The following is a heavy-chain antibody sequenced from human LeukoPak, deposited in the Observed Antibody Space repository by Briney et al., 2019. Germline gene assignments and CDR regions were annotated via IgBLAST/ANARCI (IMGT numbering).Heavy chain of an antibody. CDR1: ALISDDYT. V-gene: IGHV3-9*02. Sequence: CLRPSCAPSALISDDYTTHWVRHAPGKGLGWVSGISWNSGSIGYADSVKGRFTISRDNAKNSLYLQMNSLRAEDTALYYCAKDKDYGSGTTRGGFDYWGQGTLVTVSS. J-gene: IGHJ4*02. CDR3: AKDKDYGSGTTRGGFDY. CDR2: ISWNSGSI. D-gene: IGHD3-10*01.